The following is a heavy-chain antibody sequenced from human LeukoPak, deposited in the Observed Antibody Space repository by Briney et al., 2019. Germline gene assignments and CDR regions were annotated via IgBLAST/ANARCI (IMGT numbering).Heavy chain of an antibody. CDR1: GYSFTSYW. CDR2: IDPSDSYT. Sequence: PGESLKISCKGSGYSFTSYWISWVRQTPGKGLERMGRIDPSDSYTNYSPSFQGHVTISADKSISTAYLQWSSLKASDTAMYYCARQRAGATTVPDYWGQGTLVTVSS. D-gene: IGHD1-26*01. CDR3: ARQRAGATTVPDY. V-gene: IGHV5-10-1*01. J-gene: IGHJ4*02.